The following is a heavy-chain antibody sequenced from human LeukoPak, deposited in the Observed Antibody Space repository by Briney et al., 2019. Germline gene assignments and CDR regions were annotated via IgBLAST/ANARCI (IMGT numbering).Heavy chain of an antibody. V-gene: IGHV4-30-2*01. J-gene: IGHJ4*02. Sequence: SETLSLTCAVSGGSISSGGYSWSWIRQPPGKGLEWIGYIYHSGSTYYNPSLKSRVTISVDTSKNQFSLKLSSVTAADTAVYYCARGPEAYYYDSSGYYAFWGQGTLVTVSS. D-gene: IGHD3-22*01. CDR3: ARGPEAYYYDSSGYYAF. CDR1: GGSISSGGYS. CDR2: IYHSGST.